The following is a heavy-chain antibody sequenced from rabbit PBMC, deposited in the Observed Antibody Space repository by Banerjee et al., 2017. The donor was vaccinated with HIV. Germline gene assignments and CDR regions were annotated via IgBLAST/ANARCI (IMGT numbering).Heavy chain of an antibody. D-gene: IGHD1-1*01. V-gene: IGHV1S47*01. CDR3: ARSASTSGTYMNL. CDR2: INTSSGNT. J-gene: IGHJ4*01. Sequence: QEQLEESGGGLVQPEGSLTLTCTASAFSFSNKYVMCWVRQAPGKGLEWIACINTSSGNTVYASWVNGRFTISRSTSLNTVTLQMTSLTAADTATYFCARSASTSGTYMNLWGPGTLVTVS. CDR1: AFSFSNKYV.